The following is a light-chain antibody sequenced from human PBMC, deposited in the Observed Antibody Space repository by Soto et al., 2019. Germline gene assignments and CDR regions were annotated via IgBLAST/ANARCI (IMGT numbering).Light chain of an antibody. CDR2: DVS. J-gene: IGLJ2*01. CDR3: CSYAGSLAV. Sequence: QAVVTQPRSVSGSPGQSVTISCTGTSSDVGGYNYVSWYQQHPGKAPKLMIYDVSKRPSGVPDRFSGSKSGNTASLTISGLQAEDEADYYCCSYAGSLAVFGGGTKLTVL. V-gene: IGLV2-11*01. CDR1: SSDVGGYNY.